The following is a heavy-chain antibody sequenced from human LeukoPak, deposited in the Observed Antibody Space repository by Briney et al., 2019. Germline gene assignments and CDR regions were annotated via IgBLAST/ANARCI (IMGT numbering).Heavy chain of an antibody. CDR1: GGSFSGYL. CDR2: INHSGRT. CDR3: ARVIYDSVSYPFDY. V-gene: IGHV4-34*01. D-gene: IGHD3-10*01. Sequence: SETLSLICAVCGGSFSGYLWSWLGQPPGKGLEWIGEINHSGRTNYNPSLNSRVPISVAPSKNQFSLKLSSVSAAHSAVYFCARVIYDSVSYPFDYWGQGTLVTVSS. J-gene: IGHJ4*02.